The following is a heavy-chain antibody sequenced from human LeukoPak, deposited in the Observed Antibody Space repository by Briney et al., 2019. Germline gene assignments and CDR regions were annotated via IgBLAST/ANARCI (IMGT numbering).Heavy chain of an antibody. J-gene: IGHJ4*02. V-gene: IGHV1-2*02. CDR1: GYTFTGYY. D-gene: IGHD3-9*01. Sequence: ASVKVSCKASGYTFTGYYMHWVRQAPGQGLEWMGWINPNSGGTNYAQKFQGRVTMTRDTSISTAYMELSRLRSEDTAVYYCATGTSLRYFDWLGFLGYWGQGTLVTVSS. CDR3: ATGTSLRYFDWLGFLGY. CDR2: INPNSGGT.